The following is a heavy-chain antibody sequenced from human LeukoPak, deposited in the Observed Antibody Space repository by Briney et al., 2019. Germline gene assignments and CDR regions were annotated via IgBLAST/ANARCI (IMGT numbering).Heavy chain of an antibody. V-gene: IGHV3-49*04. CDR1: GFTFGDYA. CDR3: PRGDLYYDFWSGYYRPYYFDY. Sequence: GRSLRLSCTASGFTFGDYAMSWVRQAPGKGLEWVGYIRSNAYGVTTEYAASVKGRFTISRDDSKSIAYLQMNSLKTEDTAVYYCPRGDLYYDFWSGYYRPYYFDYWGQGTLVTVSS. D-gene: IGHD3-3*01. CDR2: IRSNAYGVTT. J-gene: IGHJ4*02.